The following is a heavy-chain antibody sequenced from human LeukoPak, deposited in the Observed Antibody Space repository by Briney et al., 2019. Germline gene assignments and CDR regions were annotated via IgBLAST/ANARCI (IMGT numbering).Heavy chain of an antibody. CDR2: ISSSSSYI. Sequence: NSGGSLRLSCAASGFTFSSYSMNWVRQAPGKGLEWVSSISSSSSYIYYTDSVKGRFTISRDNAKKSLYLQMNSLRAEDTAVYYCARVGGITLALAPSPFPDYNYYYMDVWGKGTTVTVSS. D-gene: IGHD3-10*01. J-gene: IGHJ6*03. V-gene: IGHV3-21*01. CDR1: GFTFSSYS. CDR3: ARVGGITLALAPSPFPDYNYYYMDV.